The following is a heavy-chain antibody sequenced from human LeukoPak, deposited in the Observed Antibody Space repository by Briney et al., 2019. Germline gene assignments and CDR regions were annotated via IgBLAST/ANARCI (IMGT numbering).Heavy chain of an antibody. CDR3: LCVIGTGSHHDAFDV. V-gene: IGHV3-7*05. D-gene: IGHD3/OR15-3a*01. CDR1: GFTFSTYW. J-gene: IGHJ3*01. CDR2: IKEDGSEK. Sequence: GGSLRLSCAASGFTFSTYWMSWVRQAPGKGLEWVANIKEDGSEKYYVATVKCRFTISRANAKNSPCLQMCSLRAEDTTVYYCLCVIGTGSHHDAFDVWGQGTMVTVSS.